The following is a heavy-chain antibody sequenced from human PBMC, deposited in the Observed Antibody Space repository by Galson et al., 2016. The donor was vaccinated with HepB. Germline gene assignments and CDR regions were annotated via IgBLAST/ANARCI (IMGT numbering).Heavy chain of an antibody. D-gene: IGHD6-19*01. CDR2: LSGSGGST. Sequence: SLRLSCAASGFTFSSHAMSWVRQAPGRGLEWVSCLSGSGGSTYYADSVKGRFTISRDNSKNTLYLQMNSLRAEDTAIYYCARDPSWYTSGWYDSWGQGTLVTVSS. CDR3: ARDPSWYTSGWYDS. V-gene: IGHV3-23*01. CDR1: GFTFSSHA. J-gene: IGHJ5*01.